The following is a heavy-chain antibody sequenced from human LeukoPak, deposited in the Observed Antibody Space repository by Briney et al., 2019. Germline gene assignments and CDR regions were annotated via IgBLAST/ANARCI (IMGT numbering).Heavy chain of an antibody. V-gene: IGHV1-8*02. J-gene: IGHJ4*02. CDR1: GYTFTGYY. Sequence: ASVKVSCKASGYTFTGYYMHWVRQATGQGLEWMGWMNPNSGNTGYAQKFQGRVTMTRNTSISTAYMELSSLRSEDTAVYYCARGPPPLYSSGWYDYWGQGTLVTVSS. D-gene: IGHD6-19*01. CDR2: MNPNSGNT. CDR3: ARGPPPLYSSGWYDY.